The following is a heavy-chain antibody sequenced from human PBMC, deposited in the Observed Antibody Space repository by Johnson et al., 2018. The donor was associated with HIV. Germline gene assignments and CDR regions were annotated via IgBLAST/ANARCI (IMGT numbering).Heavy chain of an antibody. V-gene: IGHV3-30-3*01. CDR3: ANSTGPYSAYYYDSPDPDAFDI. D-gene: IGHD3-22*01. CDR1: GFTFSSYA. J-gene: IGHJ3*02. Sequence: QVQLVESGGGVVQPGRSLRLSCAASGFTFSSYAMHWVRQAPGKGLEWVAVISYDGSNKYYADSVKGRFTISRDNSKNTLYLQMNSLRAEDKAVYYCANSTGPYSAYYYDSPDPDAFDIWGQGTMVTVSS. CDR2: ISYDGSNK.